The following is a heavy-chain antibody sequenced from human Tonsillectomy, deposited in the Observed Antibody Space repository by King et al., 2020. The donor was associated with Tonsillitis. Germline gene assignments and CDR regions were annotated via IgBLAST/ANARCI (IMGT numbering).Heavy chain of an antibody. J-gene: IGHJ6*03. CDR1: GGSFSGYY. CDR3: ARRYCSSTSCYPYYYYMDV. Sequence: VQLQQWGAGLLKPSETLSLTCAVSGGSFSGYYWSWIRQPPGKGLEWIGEINHSENTNYNPSLKSRVTISVDTSKNQFSLKLTSVTAADTALYYCARRYCSSTSCYPYYYYMDVWGEGTSVAVSS. V-gene: IGHV4-34*01. D-gene: IGHD2-2*01. CDR2: INHSENT.